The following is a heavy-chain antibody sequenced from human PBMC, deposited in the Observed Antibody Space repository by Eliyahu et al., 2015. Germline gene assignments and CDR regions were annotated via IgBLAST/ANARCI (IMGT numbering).Heavy chain of an antibody. CDR3: ATSPD. J-gene: IGHJ1*01. Sequence: EVHLVESGGGLVQPGGSLXXSCAASGFXFKDYWMSWVRQVPGKGLEWVAHINPDGSERSHVDSVKGRFTISRDNLRNSVYLQMNSLRAEDTAVYYCATSPDWGQGTLVTVSS. V-gene: IGHV3-7*02. CDR2: INPDGSER. CDR1: GFXFKDYW.